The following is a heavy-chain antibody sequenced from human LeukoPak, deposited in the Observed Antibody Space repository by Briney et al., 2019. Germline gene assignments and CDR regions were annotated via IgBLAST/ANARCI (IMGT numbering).Heavy chain of an antibody. D-gene: IGHD6-13*01. Sequence: GASVKVSCKASGYTFTSYDINWVRQATGQGLEWMGWMNPNSGNTGYAQKFQGRVTMTRNTSISTAYMELSSLRSEDTAVYYCARDPNGYSSSWYPIQDYWGQGTLVTVSS. CDR2: MNPNSGNT. J-gene: IGHJ4*02. CDR3: ARDPNGYSSSWYPIQDY. V-gene: IGHV1-8*01. CDR1: GYTFTSYD.